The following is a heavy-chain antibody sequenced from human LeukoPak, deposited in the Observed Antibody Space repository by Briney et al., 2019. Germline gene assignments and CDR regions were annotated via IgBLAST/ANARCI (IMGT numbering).Heavy chain of an antibody. CDR2: ITSDSNTI. CDR1: GFNFNVYS. D-gene: IGHD3-3*01. Sequence: GGSPRLSCAASGFNFNVYSMNWVRQAPGKGLEWISYITSDSNTIYYADSVRGRFTISRDNAKKSVYLELSNLRVDDTAMYYCARSTEWFADYWGQGTLVTASS. J-gene: IGHJ4*02. V-gene: IGHV3-48*01. CDR3: ARSTEWFADY.